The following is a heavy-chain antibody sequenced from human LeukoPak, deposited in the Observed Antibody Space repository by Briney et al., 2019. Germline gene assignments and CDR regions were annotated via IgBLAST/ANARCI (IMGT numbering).Heavy chain of an antibody. CDR3: AREGYSYGFD. CDR1: GGTFSSYA. Sequence: SVKVSCKASGGTFSSYAVSWVRQAPGQGLEWMGRIIPIFGTANYAQKFQGRVTITTDESTSTAYMELSSLRSEDTAVYYCAREGYSYGFDWGQGTLVTVSS. V-gene: IGHV1-69*05. CDR2: IIPIFGTA. D-gene: IGHD5-18*01. J-gene: IGHJ4*02.